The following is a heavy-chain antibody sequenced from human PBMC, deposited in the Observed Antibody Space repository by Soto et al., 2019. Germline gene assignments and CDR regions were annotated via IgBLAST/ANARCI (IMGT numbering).Heavy chain of an antibody. CDR3: ARGFRRFNY. J-gene: IGHJ4*02. V-gene: IGHV3-48*03. CDR1: GFTFNDFE. CDR2: IDGSGTTK. Sequence: EVQLLESGGGLVQPGGSLRLSCGVSGFTFNDFEMNWVRQAPGKGLEWLAYIDGSGTTKKYADSVRGRFTISRYNPNLSLFLQIRSLSAADSASYYCARGFRRFNYWVQGTLVSVSS.